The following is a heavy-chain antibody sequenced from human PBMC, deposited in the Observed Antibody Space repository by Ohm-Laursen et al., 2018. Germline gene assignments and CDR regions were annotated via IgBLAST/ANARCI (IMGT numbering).Heavy chain of an antibody. Sequence: SETLSLTCTVSGGSTSSYYWSWIRQPPGKGLEWIGYIYYSGSTNYNPSLKSRVTISVGTSKNQFSLKLSSVTAADTAVYYCARDIVVVVAARPTSNWFDPWGQGTLVTVSS. CDR3: ARDIVVVVAARPTSNWFDP. CDR2: IYYSGST. J-gene: IGHJ5*02. D-gene: IGHD2-15*01. V-gene: IGHV4-59*08. CDR1: GGSTSSYY.